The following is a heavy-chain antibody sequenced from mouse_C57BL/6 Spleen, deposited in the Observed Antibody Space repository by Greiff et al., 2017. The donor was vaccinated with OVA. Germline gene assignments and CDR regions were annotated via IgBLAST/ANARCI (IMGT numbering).Heavy chain of an antibody. D-gene: IGHD4-1*01. Sequence: QVQLQQPGAELVRPGSSVKLSCKASGYTFTSYWMHWVKQRPIQGLEWIGNIDPSDSETHYNQKFKDKATLTVDKSSSTAYMQLSSLTSEDSAVYYCAKATGTGYFDVWGTGNTVTVSS. J-gene: IGHJ1*03. CDR1: GYTFTSYW. CDR3: AKATGTGYFDV. CDR2: IDPSDSET. V-gene: IGHV1-52*01.